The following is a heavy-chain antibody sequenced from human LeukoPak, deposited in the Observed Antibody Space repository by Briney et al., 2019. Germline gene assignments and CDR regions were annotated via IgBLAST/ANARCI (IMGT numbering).Heavy chain of an antibody. CDR1: GFTLGDYP. V-gene: IGHV3-49*01. CDR2: IRNKAYGGTT. J-gene: IGHJ4*02. Sequence: GGSLRLSCTTSGFTLGDYPVGWFRQAPGRGLDWVGFIRNKAYGGTTEYAASVKGRFTISRDSSKTIAYLEMNSLQTEDSGIYYCTVADVFDSKRYYYFNYWGQGTLVTVSS. CDR3: TVADVFDSKRYYYFNY. D-gene: IGHD3-22*01.